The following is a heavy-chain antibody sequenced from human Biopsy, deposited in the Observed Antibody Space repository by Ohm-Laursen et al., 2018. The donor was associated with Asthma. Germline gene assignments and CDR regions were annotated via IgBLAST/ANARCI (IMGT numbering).Heavy chain of an antibody. V-gene: IGHV3-30-3*01. J-gene: IGHJ4*02. Sequence: SLRLSCTASGRHFGSYNMHWARQAPGKGLEWVAVITFDGSTQHYGDSVKGRFTISRDNSKNMLFLQMNSLRAGDTAVYYCLRDTLGYYFDIWGQGTQVTVSS. CDR2: ITFDGSTQ. CDR1: GRHFGSYN. D-gene: IGHD6-13*01. CDR3: LRDTLGYYFDI.